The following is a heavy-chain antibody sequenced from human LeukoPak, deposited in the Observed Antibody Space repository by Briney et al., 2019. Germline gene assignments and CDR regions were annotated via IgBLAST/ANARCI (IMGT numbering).Heavy chain of an antibody. Sequence: PSETLSLTCAVYGGSFRGYYWSWIRQPPGKGLEWIGEINHSGSTNYNPSLKSRVTISVDTSKNQFSLKLSSVTAADMAVYYCIRQWLWRAVWGKGTTVTISS. D-gene: IGHD6-19*01. V-gene: IGHV4-34*03. CDR2: INHSGST. CDR1: GGSFRGYY. J-gene: IGHJ6*03. CDR3: IRQWLWRAV.